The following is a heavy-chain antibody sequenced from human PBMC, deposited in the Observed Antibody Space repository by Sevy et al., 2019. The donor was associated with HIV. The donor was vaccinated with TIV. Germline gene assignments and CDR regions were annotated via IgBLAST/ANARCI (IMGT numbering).Heavy chain of an antibody. D-gene: IGHD3-16*01. V-gene: IGHV1-69*06. CDR3: ARDRDVTFGGGDAFDI. J-gene: IGHJ3*02. CDR2: TTPMFGTA. CDR1: GGTFDTYS. Sequence: ASVKVSCKASGGTFDTYSISWLRQAPGLGPEWLGGTTPMFGTARYAQNFQGRVTIDADKSTSTAYMELSSLTSEDSAVYYCARDRDVTFGGGDAFDIWGQGTKVTVSS.